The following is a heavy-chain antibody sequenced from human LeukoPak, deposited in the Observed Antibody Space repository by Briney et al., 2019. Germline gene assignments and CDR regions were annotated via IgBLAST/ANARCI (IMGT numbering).Heavy chain of an antibody. CDR2: IRYDGSNK. D-gene: IGHD4-11*01. CDR1: GFTFSSYG. Sequence: GGSLRLSCAASGFTFSSYGMHWVRQAPGKGLEWVAFIRYDGSNKYYADSVKGRFTISRDNSKNTLYLQMNSLRAEDTAVYYCAREADYSNYMEGNWFDPWGQGTLVTVSS. J-gene: IGHJ5*02. V-gene: IGHV3-30*02. CDR3: AREADYSNYMEGNWFDP.